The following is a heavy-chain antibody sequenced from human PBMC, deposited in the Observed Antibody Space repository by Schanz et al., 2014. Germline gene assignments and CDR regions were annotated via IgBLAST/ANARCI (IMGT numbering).Heavy chain of an antibody. V-gene: IGHV3-30*03. CDR2: ISYHGSER. D-gene: IGHD2-21*01. CDR3: ARDEGRDGYNLAFDV. CDR1: GFSFSDYG. Sequence: QVQLVESGGGMVQPGRSLRLSCAGSGFSFSDYGMHWVRQAPGRGLEWVAVISYHGSERYSADSVKGRFTISRDSSKNTLFLQMNSLRADDTAIYFCARDEGRDGYNLAFDVWGQGTLVTVSS. J-gene: IGHJ3*01.